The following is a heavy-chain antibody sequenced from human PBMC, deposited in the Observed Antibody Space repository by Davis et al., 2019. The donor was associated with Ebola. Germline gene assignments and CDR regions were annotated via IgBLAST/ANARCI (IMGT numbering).Heavy chain of an antibody. D-gene: IGHD6-19*01. Sequence: GESLKISCAASGFTFSSYAMTWVRQVPGKGLEWVSDISSRDGTTYYADSVKGRYTISRDNAKNSLYLQMNSLRAEDTALYYCARVREVAVAGTVDYWGQGTLVTVSS. V-gene: IGHV3-23*01. CDR3: ARVREVAVAGTVDY. CDR2: ISSRDGTT. CDR1: GFTFSSYA. J-gene: IGHJ4*02.